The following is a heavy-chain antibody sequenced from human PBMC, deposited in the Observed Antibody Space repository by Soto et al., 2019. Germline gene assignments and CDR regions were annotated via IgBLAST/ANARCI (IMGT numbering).Heavy chain of an antibody. D-gene: IGHD5-18*01. J-gene: IGHJ4*02. V-gene: IGHV5-51*01. CDR1: GYSFTSYW. CDR3: ARQGKYNYGSNDF. CDR2: IYPDDSDT. Sequence: AGESLKISCKGSGYSFTSYWIGWVRQLPGKGLEWMGIIYPDDSDTRYSPSFQGQVIMSADKSISTAYLQWSSLKASDTAMYYCARQGKYNYGSNDFWGQGTLVTVPQ.